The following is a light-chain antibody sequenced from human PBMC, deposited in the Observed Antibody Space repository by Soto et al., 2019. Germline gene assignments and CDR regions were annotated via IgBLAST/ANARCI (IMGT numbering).Light chain of an antibody. CDR3: AAWDDSLSVP. CDR2: DDS. Sequence: SYELTQPPSVSVAPGQTTRITCGENNIGSKSVHWYQQMPGQAPVLVVYDDSDRPSGIPERFSGSNSGNTATLTISRVEAGDEADYYCAAWDDSLSVPFGTGTKLTVL. CDR1: NIGSKS. J-gene: IGLJ1*01. V-gene: IGLV3-21*02.